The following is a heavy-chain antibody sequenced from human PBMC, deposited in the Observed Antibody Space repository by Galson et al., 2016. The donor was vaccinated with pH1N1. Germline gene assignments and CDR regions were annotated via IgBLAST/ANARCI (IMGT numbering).Heavy chain of an antibody. CDR1: GFTFDDYA. V-gene: IGHV3-9*01. CDR3: AKDGHYSGSYLRAQHFQH. D-gene: IGHD1-26*01. Sequence: SLRLSCAGSGFTFDDYAMHWVRQAPGKGLEWVSGISWNGGHTDYAESVRGRFTISRDNAKNSLYLQMNSLRPEDTALHYCAKDGHYSGSYLRAQHFQHWGQGTLVTVSS. J-gene: IGHJ1*01. CDR2: ISWNGGHT.